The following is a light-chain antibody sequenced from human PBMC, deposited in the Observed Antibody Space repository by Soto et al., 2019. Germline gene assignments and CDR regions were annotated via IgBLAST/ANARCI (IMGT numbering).Light chain of an antibody. J-gene: IGKJ1*01. CDR1: QSVSSTY. CDR2: VAS. V-gene: IGKV3-20*01. CDR3: QKYGSLTSST. Sequence: EIVLTQSPGTLSLSPGERATLSCRASQSVSSTYLAWYQPKPGQAPRLIIYVASSRATGIPDRFSGSGSGTAFTLTISRLEPEDFAVYYCQKYGSLTSSTFGQGTNVEIK.